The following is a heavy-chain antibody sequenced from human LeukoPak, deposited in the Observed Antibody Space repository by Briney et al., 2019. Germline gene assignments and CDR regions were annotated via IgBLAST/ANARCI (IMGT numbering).Heavy chain of an antibody. Sequence: GGSLRLSCAASGFTFSTYSMNWVRQAPGKGLEWVSYISNTGSPIYYADSVKGRFSISKDNSKNTLYLQMNSLRAEDTAVYYCARDPGDSSGYSNYWGQGTLVTVSS. CDR3: ARDPGDSSGYSNY. CDR1: GFTFSTYS. J-gene: IGHJ4*02. V-gene: IGHV3-48*01. D-gene: IGHD3-22*01. CDR2: ISNTGSPI.